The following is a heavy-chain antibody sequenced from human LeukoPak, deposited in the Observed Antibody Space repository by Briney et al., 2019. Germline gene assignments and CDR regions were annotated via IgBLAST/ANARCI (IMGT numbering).Heavy chain of an antibody. D-gene: IGHD6-19*01. Sequence: KGGESLKISCKGSGYSFTSYWIGWVRQMPGKGLEWMGIIYPGDSDTRYSPSFQGQVTISADKSISTAYLQWSSLKASDTAMYYCARSGEAGLPYYYYYMDVWGKGTTVTISS. CDR1: GYSFTSYW. CDR2: IYPGDSDT. CDR3: ARSGEAGLPYYYYYMDV. V-gene: IGHV5-51*01. J-gene: IGHJ6*03.